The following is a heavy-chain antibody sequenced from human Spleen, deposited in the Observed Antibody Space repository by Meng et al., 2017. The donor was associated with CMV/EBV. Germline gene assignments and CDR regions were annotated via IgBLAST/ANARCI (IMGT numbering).Heavy chain of an antibody. CDR2: ISAYNGNT. J-gene: IGHJ3*02. Sequence: ASVKVSCKASGYTFTSYGISWVRQAPGQGLEWMGWISAYNGNTNYAQKLQGRVTLTTDTSTTTAYMELRSLRSDDTAVYYCASLELGINGFDIWGQGTMVTVSS. V-gene: IGHV1-18*01. CDR3: ASLELGINGFDI. D-gene: IGHD7-27*01. CDR1: GYTFTSYG.